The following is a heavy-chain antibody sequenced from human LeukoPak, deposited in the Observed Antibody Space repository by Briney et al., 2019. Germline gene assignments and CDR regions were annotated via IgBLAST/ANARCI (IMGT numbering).Heavy chain of an antibody. CDR2: LSGSGGST. Sequence: GGSLRLSCAASGFPFSSFAMSWVRQAPGKGLEWVSALSGSGGSTYYADSAKGRFTISRDNSKNTLYLQMNSLRAEDTAVYYCARSDAFDIWGQGTMVTVSS. J-gene: IGHJ3*02. CDR3: ARSDAFDI. V-gene: IGHV3-23*01. CDR1: GFPFSSFA.